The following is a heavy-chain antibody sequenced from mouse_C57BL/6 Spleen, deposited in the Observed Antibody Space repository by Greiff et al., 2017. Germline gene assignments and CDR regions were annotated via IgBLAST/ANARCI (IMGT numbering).Heavy chain of an antibody. Sequence: VQLKESGPELVKPGASVKMSCKASGYTFTDYNMHWVKQSHGKSLEWIGYINPNNGGTSYNQKFKGKATLTVNKSSSTAYMELRSLTSEDSAVYYWARSPFITTVVDYAMDYWGQGTSVTVSA. V-gene: IGHV1-22*01. CDR2: INPNNGGT. D-gene: IGHD1-1*01. J-gene: IGHJ4*01. CDR1: GYTFTDYN. CDR3: ARSPFITTVVDYAMDY.